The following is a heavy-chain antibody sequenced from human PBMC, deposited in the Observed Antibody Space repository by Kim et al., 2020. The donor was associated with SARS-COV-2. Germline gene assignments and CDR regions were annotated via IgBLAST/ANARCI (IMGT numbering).Heavy chain of an antibody. D-gene: IGHD3-10*01. CDR2: TYTDGTT. Sequence: GGSLRLSCAASGFTVNSNYMTWVRQAPGKGLEWVSITYTDGTTYYADSVKGRFIISRHNSENTLSLQMNSLRTEDTAVYYCGGTIFYGSGRDFEYWGQGTLVTVSS. J-gene: IGHJ4*02. CDR1: GFTVNSNY. CDR3: GGTIFYGSGRDFEY. V-gene: IGHV3-53*04.